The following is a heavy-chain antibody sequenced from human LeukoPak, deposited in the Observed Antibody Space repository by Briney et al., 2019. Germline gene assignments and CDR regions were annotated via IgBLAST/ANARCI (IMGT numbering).Heavy chain of an antibody. CDR1: GYTFISYT. CDR3: ARGMCSDGVCYFLADY. J-gene: IGHJ4*02. D-gene: IGHD2-15*01. V-gene: IGHV7-4-1*02. Sequence: ASVKVSCKASGYTFISYTMNWVRQAPGQGLEWMGWINTNTGNPMYAQGFTGRFVFSLDTSVSTAYLQISSLKAEDTAVYYCARGMCSDGVCYFLADYWGQGTLVTVSS. CDR2: INTNTGNP.